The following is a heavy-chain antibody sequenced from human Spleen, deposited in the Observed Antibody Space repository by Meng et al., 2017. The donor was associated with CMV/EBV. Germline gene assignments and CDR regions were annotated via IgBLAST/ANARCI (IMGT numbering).Heavy chain of an antibody. V-gene: IGHV1-18*01. Sequence: SCKASGYSFTAYGISWVRQAPGQGLEWMGWISTYNGNTNYALKFQGRVSMTTNTYTSTAYMELGSLRSDDTAVYYCARDRNTLRWFDPWGQGTLVTVSS. CDR1: GYSFTAYG. CDR3: ARDRNTLRWFDP. J-gene: IGHJ5*02. CDR2: ISTYNGNT.